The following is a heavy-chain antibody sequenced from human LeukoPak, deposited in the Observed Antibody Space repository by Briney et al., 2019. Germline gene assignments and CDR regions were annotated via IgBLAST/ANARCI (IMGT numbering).Heavy chain of an antibody. J-gene: IGHJ4*02. V-gene: IGHV3-66*02. CDR2: IYSGGSA. Sequence: GGSLRLSGAASGLTVTANYMNWVRQSSGKGLNWIAAIYSGGSAYYADSVKGRFIISRDTSKKTMYLKMNSVRAEDTAVYYCESGYYGYFDQWGQGTLVTVSS. CDR1: GLTVTANY. D-gene: IGHD3-3*01. CDR3: ESGYYGYFDQ.